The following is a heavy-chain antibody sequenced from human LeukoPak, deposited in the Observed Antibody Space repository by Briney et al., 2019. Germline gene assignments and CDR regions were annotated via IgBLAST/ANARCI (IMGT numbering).Heavy chain of an antibody. J-gene: IGHJ3*02. CDR2: ISGSGSST. Sequence: GGSLRLSCAASGFTFSSFAMSWVRQAPGKGLEWVSVISGSGSSTYYADSVKGRFTISRDNSKNTLSLQMNSPRVEDTAVYYCAKGRKYNWTPDALDIWGQGTMVTVSS. V-gene: IGHV3-23*01. D-gene: IGHD1-20*01. CDR3: AKGRKYNWTPDALDI. CDR1: GFTFSSFA.